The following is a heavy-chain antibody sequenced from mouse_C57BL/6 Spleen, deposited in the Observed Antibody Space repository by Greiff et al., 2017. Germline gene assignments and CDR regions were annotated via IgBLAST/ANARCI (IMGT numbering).Heavy chain of an antibody. D-gene: IGHD1-1*01. CDR2: IETCDSDT. CDR3: ARSRITTVVGRFDY. CDR1: GYNFTSYW. Sequence: VKLQQQGAERGRKGAAGKLSCKAAGYNFTSYWMHWVKQRPGQGLEWSGEIETCDSDTNYNQKFKGKSTLTVDKSSSTAYMQLSSLTSEDSAVYYCARSRITTVVGRFDYWGQGTTLTVSS. V-gene: IGHV1-69*01. J-gene: IGHJ2*01.